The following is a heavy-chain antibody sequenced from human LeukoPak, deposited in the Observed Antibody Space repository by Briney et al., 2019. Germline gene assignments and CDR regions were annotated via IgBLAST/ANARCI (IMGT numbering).Heavy chain of an antibody. Sequence: SVKVSCKASGGTFSSYAISWVRQAPGQGLEWMGRIIPILGIANYAQKFQGRVTITADKSTSTAYMELSSLRSEDTAVYYCATTYYYDSSGYFFGLGINWFDPWGQGTLVTVSS. CDR2: IIPILGIA. CDR1: GGTFSSYA. D-gene: IGHD3-22*01. V-gene: IGHV1-69*04. CDR3: ATTYYYDSSGYFFGLGINWFDP. J-gene: IGHJ5*02.